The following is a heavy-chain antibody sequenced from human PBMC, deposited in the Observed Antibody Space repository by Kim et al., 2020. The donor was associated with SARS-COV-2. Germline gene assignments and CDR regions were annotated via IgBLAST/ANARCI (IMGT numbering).Heavy chain of an antibody. V-gene: IGHV4-31*02. Sequence: NPSLKSRVTISVDTSKNQFSLKLSSVTAADTAVYYCAREVGITGTTWEDYWGQGTLVTVSS. D-gene: IGHD1-7*01. J-gene: IGHJ4*02. CDR3: AREVGITGTTWEDY.